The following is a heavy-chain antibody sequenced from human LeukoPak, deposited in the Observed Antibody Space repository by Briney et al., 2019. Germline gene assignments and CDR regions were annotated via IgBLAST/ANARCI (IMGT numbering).Heavy chain of an antibody. CDR1: GGSISSYY. Sequence: PSETLSLTRTVSGGSISSYYWSWIRQPPGKGLEWIGYIYYSGSTNYNPSLKSRVTISVDTSKNQFSLKLSSVTAADTAVYYCARKGLTIFGVVISPWYFDLWGRGTLVTVSS. CDR2: IYYSGST. V-gene: IGHV4-59*12. J-gene: IGHJ2*01. CDR3: ARKGLTIFGVVISPWYFDL. D-gene: IGHD3-3*01.